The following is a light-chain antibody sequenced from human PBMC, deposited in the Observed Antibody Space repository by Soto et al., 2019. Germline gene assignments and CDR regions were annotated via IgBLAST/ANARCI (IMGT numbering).Light chain of an antibody. CDR1: QSISSW. CDR3: KQYKRT. Sequence: DIQMTQSPSTLSASVGDRVTITCRASQSISSWLAWYQQKPGKAPKLLIYKASSLESGVPSRFSGSGSGTKFTLTISSLQTDDFATYYCKQYKRTVGQGTKVEIK. J-gene: IGKJ1*01. V-gene: IGKV1-5*03. CDR2: KAS.